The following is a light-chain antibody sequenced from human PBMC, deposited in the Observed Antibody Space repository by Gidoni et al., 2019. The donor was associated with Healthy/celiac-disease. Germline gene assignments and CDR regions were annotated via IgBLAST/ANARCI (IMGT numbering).Light chain of an antibody. CDR2: GNS. J-gene: IGLJ2*01. CDR1: SSNIGAGYA. CDR3: QSYDSSLSVL. Sequence: QSVLTLPPSVSGAPGLTVTIACTGSSSNIGAGYAVHWYQQLPGTAPKLLIYGNSNRPSGVPDRFSGSKSGTSASLAITGLQAEDEADYYCQSYDSSLSVLFGGGTKLTVL. V-gene: IGLV1-40*01.